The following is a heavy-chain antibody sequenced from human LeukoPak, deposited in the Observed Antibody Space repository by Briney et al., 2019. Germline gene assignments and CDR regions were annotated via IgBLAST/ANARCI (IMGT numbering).Heavy chain of an antibody. CDR1: GYTFNAYY. CDR2: INPHSGGT. J-gene: IGHJ6*03. D-gene: IGHD5-18*01. Sequence: ASVNVSCKASGYTFNAYYIHWVRHAPGQGREWMGWINPHSGGTNSTQKFQDRVTMTRNTSISTVYMELSRLRSDHTAVYYGARDRYSYGDYYFFYMDVWGKGTTVAVSS. CDR3: ARDRYSYGDYYFFYMDV. V-gene: IGHV1-2*02.